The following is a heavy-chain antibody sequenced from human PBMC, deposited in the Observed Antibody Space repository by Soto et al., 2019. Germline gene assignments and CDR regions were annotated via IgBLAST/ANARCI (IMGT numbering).Heavy chain of an antibody. J-gene: IGHJ4*02. V-gene: IGHV1-24*01. D-gene: IGHD3-3*01. CDR2: FDPEDGET. CDR1: GYTLTELS. Sequence: GASVKVSCKVSGYTLTELSMHWVRQAPGKGLEWMGGFDPEDGETIYAQKFQGRVTMTEDTSTDTAYMELSSLRSEDTAVYYCATVTMFASLITIFGVAQFDYWGQGTLVTVSS. CDR3: ATVTMFASLITIFGVAQFDY.